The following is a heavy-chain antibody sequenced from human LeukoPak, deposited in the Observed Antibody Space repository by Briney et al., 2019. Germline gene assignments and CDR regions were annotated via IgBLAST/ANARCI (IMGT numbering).Heavy chain of an antibody. CDR3: ARDSVLRYFDWLFPYYMDV. CDR2: ISSSSSYI. V-gene: IGHV3-21*04. Sequence: GGSLRLSCAASGFTFSSYSMNWVRQAPGKGLEWVSSISSSSSYIYYADSVKGRFTISRDNAKNSLYLQMNSLRAEDTAVYYCARDSVLRYFDWLFPYYMDVWGKGTTVTISS. CDR1: GFTFSSYS. J-gene: IGHJ6*03. D-gene: IGHD3-9*01.